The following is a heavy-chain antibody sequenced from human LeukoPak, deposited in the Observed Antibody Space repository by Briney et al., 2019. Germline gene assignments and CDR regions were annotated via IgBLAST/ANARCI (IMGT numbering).Heavy chain of an antibody. CDR2: ISGSGGIT. V-gene: IGHV3-23*01. D-gene: IGHD2-2*01. CDR1: GFTFSSYA. J-gene: IGHJ4*02. Sequence: GGSLRLSCAASGFTFSSYAMSWVRQAPGKGLEWVSAISGSGGITYYADSVKSRFTISRDNSKNTLYLQMNSLRAEDTAVYYCAKVGQCQLLFEAYFDYWGQGTLVTVSS. CDR3: AKVGQCQLLFEAYFDY.